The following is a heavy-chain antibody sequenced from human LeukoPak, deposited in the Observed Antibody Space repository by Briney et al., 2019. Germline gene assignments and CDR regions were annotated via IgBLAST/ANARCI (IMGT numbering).Heavy chain of an antibody. D-gene: IGHD2-2*01. CDR2: INHSGST. CDR3: ARRGLVPAAMVWFDP. Sequence: PSETLSLTYAVYGGSFSGYYWSWIRQPPGKGLEWIGEINHSGSTNYNPSLKSRVTISVDTSKNQFSLKLSSVTAADTAVYYCARRGLVPAAMVWFDPWGQGTLVTVSS. J-gene: IGHJ5*02. CDR1: GGSFSGYY. V-gene: IGHV4-34*01.